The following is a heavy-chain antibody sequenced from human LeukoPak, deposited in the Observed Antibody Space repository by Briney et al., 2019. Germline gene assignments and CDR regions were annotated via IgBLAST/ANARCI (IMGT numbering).Heavy chain of an antibody. J-gene: IGHJ5*02. CDR1: GYTFTSYA. D-gene: IGHD3-10*01. Sequence: RASVKVSCKASGYTFTSYAMHWVRQAPGQRLEWMGWINAGNGNTKYSQKFQGRVTITRDTSASTAYMELSSLRSEDTAVYYCARDPTPLWFGDQGSNWFDPWGRGTLVTVSS. CDR3: ARDPTPLWFGDQGSNWFDP. CDR2: INAGNGNT. V-gene: IGHV1-3*01.